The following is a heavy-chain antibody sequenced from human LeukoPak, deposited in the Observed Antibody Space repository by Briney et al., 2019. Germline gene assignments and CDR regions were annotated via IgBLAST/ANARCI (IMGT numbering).Heavy chain of an antibody. CDR3: AKPLEKYTYGGIFDY. J-gene: IGHJ4*02. CDR2: ISSSADST. V-gene: IGHV3-23*01. D-gene: IGHD4-23*01. Sequence: GGSLRLSCEASGFTFSYYAMSWVRQAPGKGLAWVSVISSSADSTYYADSVKGRFTISRDNSKNTLYLQMNSLRAEDTAVYYCAKPLEKYTYGGIFDYWGQGILVTVSS. CDR1: GFTFSYYA.